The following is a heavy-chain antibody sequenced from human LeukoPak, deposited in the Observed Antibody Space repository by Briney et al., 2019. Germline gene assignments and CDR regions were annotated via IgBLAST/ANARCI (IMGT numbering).Heavy chain of an antibody. V-gene: IGHV3-7*01. J-gene: IGHJ5*02. D-gene: IGHD2-15*01. CDR1: GFTFSSYW. CDR3: ARVVGYCSGGSCYAVWFDP. CDR2: IKQDGSEK. Sequence: GGSLRLSCAASGFTFSSYWMSWVRQAPGKGLEWVANIKQDGSEKYYVDSVKGRFTISRDNAKNSLYLQMNSLRAEDTAVYYCARVVGYCSGGSCYAVWFDPWGQGTLVTVSS.